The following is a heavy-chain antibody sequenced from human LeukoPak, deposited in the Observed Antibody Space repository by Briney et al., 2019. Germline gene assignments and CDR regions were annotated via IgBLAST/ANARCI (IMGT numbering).Heavy chain of an antibody. CDR1: GFTVSSNY. Sequence: PGGSLRLSCAASGFTVSSNYMSWVRQAPGKGLEWVSVIYSGGSTYYADSVKGRFTISRDNSKNTLYLQMNSLRAEDTAVYYCARDRSSVWGLGYWGQGTLVTVSS. CDR2: IYSGGST. CDR3: ARDRSSVWGLGY. D-gene: IGHD6-19*01. V-gene: IGHV3-53*01. J-gene: IGHJ4*02.